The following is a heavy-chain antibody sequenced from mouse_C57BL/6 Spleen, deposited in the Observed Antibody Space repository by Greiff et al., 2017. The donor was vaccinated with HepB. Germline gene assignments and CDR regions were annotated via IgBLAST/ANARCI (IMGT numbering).Heavy chain of an antibody. D-gene: IGHD2-4*01. V-gene: IGHV1-82*01. J-gene: IGHJ3*01. CDR2: IYPGDGDT. CDR3: ARPIYYDYATFAY. Sequence: VQLQQSGPELVKPGASVKISCKASGYAFSSSWMNWVKQRPGKALEWIGRIYPGDGDTNYNGKFKGKATLTADKSSSTAYMQLSSLTSEDSAVYFCARPIYYDYATFAYWGQGTLVTVSA. CDR1: GYAFSSSW.